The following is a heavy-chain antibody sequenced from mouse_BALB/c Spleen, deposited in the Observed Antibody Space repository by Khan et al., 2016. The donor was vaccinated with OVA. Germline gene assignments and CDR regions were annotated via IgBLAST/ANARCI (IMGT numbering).Heavy chain of an antibody. CDR1: GYTFTNYG. J-gene: IGHJ3*01. CDR3: ARSNGYYWFAY. CDR2: INTYIGEP. D-gene: IGHD2-3*01. Sequence: QIQLVQSGPELKKPGETVKISCRASGYTFTNYGMNWVKQAPGQGLKWMGWINTYIGEPTYADDFKGRFAFSFETSASTAYLQTHNLTTEEPATYFCARSNGYYWFAYWGQGTLVTVSA. V-gene: IGHV9-3-1*01.